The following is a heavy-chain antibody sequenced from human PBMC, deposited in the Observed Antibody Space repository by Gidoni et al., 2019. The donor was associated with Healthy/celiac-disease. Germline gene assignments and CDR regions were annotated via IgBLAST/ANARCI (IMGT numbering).Heavy chain of an antibody. J-gene: IGHJ4*02. D-gene: IGHD2-15*01. CDR1: GFTVSINY. CDR3: ARVPSGYCSGGSCYDDY. CDR2: IYSGGST. Sequence: EVQLVESGGGLIQPGGSLRLPCAASGFTVSINYMSWVRQAPGKGLEWVSVIYSGGSTYYADSVKGRVTISRDNSKNTLYLQMNSLRAEDTAVYYCARVPSGYCSGGSCYDDYWGQGTLVTVSS. V-gene: IGHV3-53*01.